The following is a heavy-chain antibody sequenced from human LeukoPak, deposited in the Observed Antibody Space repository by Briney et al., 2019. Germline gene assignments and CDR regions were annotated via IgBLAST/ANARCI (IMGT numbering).Heavy chain of an antibody. D-gene: IGHD5-12*01. CDR2: ISGSGGST. CDR1: GFTFSSYA. J-gene: IGHJ4*02. CDR3: AKDFGRSAYDRPFDY. V-gene: IGHV3-23*01. Sequence: GGSLRLSCAASGFTFSSYAMSWVRQAPGKGLEWVSAISGSGGSTYYADSVRGRFTISRDNAKNSLYLQMNSLRAEDTALYYCAKDFGRSAYDRPFDYWGQGTLVTVSS.